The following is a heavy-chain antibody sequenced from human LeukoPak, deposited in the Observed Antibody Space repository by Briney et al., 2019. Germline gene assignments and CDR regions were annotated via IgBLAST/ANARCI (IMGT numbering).Heavy chain of an antibody. J-gene: IGHJ3*02. CDR3: ARGKSLVVADDAFDI. D-gene: IGHD2-21*01. CDR1: GFTFSDYN. Sequence: PGGSLRLSCAASGFTFSDYNMNWARQAPGKGLEWVSSISRDRSYVYYADSVKGRFTISTDSAKNSLYLQMNSLRVEDTAIYYCARGKSLVVADDAFDIWGQGTMVTVSS. CDR2: ISRDRSYV. V-gene: IGHV3-21*01.